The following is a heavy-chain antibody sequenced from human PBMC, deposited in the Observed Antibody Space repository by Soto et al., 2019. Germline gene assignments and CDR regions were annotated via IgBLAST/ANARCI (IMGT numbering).Heavy chain of an antibody. V-gene: IGHV3-23*01. J-gene: IGHJ4*02. D-gene: IGHD1-20*01. CDR1: GFTFSSYA. CDR3: AKDQFYSYNWNYPDY. Sequence: EVQLLESGGGLVQPGGSLRLSCAASGFTFSSYAMSWVRQAPGKGLEWVSAISGSGGSTYYADSVKGRFTISRDNSKNTLYMLMTSLRAEDTAVYYCAKDQFYSYNWNYPDYWGQGTLVAVSS. CDR2: ISGSGGST.